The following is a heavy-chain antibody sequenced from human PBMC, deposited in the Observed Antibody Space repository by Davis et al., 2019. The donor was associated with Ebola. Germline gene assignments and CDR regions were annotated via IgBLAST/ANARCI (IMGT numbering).Heavy chain of an antibody. Sequence: SETLSLTCAVSAGSISRSNWWSWVRQPPGKGLEWIGEIYHSGSTNYNPSLKSRVTISVDTSKNQFSLKLSSVTAADTAVYYCARYVKRYCTGGVCYGYYYGMDVWGQGTTVTVSS. CDR3: ARYVKRYCTGGVCYGYYYGMDV. V-gene: IGHV4-4*02. CDR2: IYHSGST. J-gene: IGHJ6*02. CDR1: AGSISRSNW. D-gene: IGHD2-8*02.